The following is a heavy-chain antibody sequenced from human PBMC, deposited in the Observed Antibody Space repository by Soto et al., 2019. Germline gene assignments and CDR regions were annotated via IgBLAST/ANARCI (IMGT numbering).Heavy chain of an antibody. V-gene: IGHV3-23*01. J-gene: IGHJ6*03. CDR2: LGGSGGLT. CDR1: GFTFNDYA. CDR3: AKVYYYYMDV. Sequence: VQLLESGGGLVQPGGSLRLSCAASGFTFNDYAMSWVRQAPGKGLEWVSDLGGSGGLTDYADSVKGRFTISRDNSKNTVYLQMNSLRAEDTAVYYCAKVYYYYMDVWGKGTTVTVSS.